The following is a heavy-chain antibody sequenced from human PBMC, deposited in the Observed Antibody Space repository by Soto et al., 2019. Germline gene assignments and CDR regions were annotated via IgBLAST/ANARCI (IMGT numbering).Heavy chain of an antibody. CDR1: GYTFTSYA. D-gene: IGHD2-2*01. J-gene: IGHJ4*02. CDR2: INAGNGNT. V-gene: IGHV1-3*01. Sequence: VASVKVSCKASGYTFTSYAMHWVRQAPGQRLEWMGWINAGNGNTKYSQKFQGRVTITRDTSASTAYMELSSLRSEDTAVYYCASGPPSCPSDYWGQGTLVTVSS. CDR3: ASGPPSCPSDY.